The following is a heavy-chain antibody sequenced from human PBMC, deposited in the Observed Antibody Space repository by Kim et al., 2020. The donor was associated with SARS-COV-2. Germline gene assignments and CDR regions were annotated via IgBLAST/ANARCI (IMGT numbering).Heavy chain of an antibody. J-gene: IGHJ5*02. D-gene: IGHD6-25*01. V-gene: IGHV4-34*01. Sequence: GSPNYNPSLKSRVTISVDTSKNQFSLKLSSVTAADTAVYYCRAANNWFDPWGQGTLVTVSS. CDR3: RAANNWFDP. CDR2: GSP.